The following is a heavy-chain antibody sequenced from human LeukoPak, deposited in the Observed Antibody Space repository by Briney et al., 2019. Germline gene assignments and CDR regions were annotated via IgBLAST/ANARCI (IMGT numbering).Heavy chain of an antibody. CDR3: ARDGYYYGSGSYSNSIDY. D-gene: IGHD3-10*01. V-gene: IGHV4-4*02. Sequence: SGTLSLTCADSGGSISSSNWWSWVRQPPGKGLEWIGEIYHSGSTNYNPSLKSRVTISVDKSKNQFSLKLSSVTAADTAVYYCARDGYYYGSGSYSNSIDYWGQGTLVTVSS. CDR1: GGSISSSNW. CDR2: IYHSGST. J-gene: IGHJ4*02.